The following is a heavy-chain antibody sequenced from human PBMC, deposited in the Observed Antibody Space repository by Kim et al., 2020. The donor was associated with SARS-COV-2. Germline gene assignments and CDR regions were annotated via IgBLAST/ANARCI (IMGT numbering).Heavy chain of an antibody. CDR2: IYPGDSDT. J-gene: IGHJ3*02. CDR1: GYSFTSYW. D-gene: IGHD6-19*01. Sequence: GESLKISCKGSGYSFTSYWIGWVRQMPGKGLEWMGIIYPGDSDTRYSPSFQGQVTISADKSISTAYLQWSSLKASDTAMYYCARVISRYSSGNDAFDIWGQGTMVTVSS. V-gene: IGHV5-51*01. CDR3: ARVISRYSSGNDAFDI.